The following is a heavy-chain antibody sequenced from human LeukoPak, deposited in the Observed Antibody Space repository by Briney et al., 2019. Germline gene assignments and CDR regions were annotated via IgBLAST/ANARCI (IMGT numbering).Heavy chain of an antibody. CDR2: IWYDGSNK. D-gene: IGHD3-16*02. Sequence: GGSLRLSCAASGFTFSSYGMHWVRQAPGKGLEWVAVIWYDGSNKYYADSVKGRFTISRDNSKNTLYLQMNSLRAEDTAVYYRARGKQSFRSQGLSSLDYWGQGTLVTVSS. CDR3: ARGKQSFRSQGLSSLDY. CDR1: GFTFSSYG. V-gene: IGHV3-33*01. J-gene: IGHJ4*02.